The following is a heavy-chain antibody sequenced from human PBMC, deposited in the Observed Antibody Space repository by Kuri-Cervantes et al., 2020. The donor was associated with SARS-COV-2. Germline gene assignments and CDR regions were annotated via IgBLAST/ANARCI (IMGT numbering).Heavy chain of an antibody. Sequence: SVKVSCKASGGTFSSYAISWVRQAPGQGLEWMGGIIPIFGTANYAQKFQGRVTITADESTSTAYMELSSLRSEDTAVYYCARGRELRVPDAFDIWGQGTMVTVSS. CDR3: ARGRELRVPDAFDI. CDR1: GGTFSSYA. J-gene: IGHJ3*02. D-gene: IGHD1-7*01. CDR2: IIPIFGTA. V-gene: IGHV1-69*13.